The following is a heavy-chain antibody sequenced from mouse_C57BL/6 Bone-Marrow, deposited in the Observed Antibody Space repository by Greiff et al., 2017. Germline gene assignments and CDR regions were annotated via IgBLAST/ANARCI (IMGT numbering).Heavy chain of an antibody. D-gene: IGHD2-1*01. J-gene: IGHJ4*01. V-gene: IGHV1-58*01. CDR2: IYIGNGYT. CDR1: GYTFTSYG. CDR3: ARRDYGKGCYAMDY. Sequence: EVKLMESGAELVRPGSSVKMSCKTSGYTFTSYGINWVKQRPGQGLEWIGYIYIGNGYTEYNEKFKGKATLTSDTSSSTAYMQLSSLTSEDSAIYFCARRDYGKGCYAMDYWGQGTSVTVSS.